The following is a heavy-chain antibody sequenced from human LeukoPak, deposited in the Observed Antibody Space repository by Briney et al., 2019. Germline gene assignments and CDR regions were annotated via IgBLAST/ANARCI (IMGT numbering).Heavy chain of an antibody. CDR3: ARASSKQLAGYLPDGFDI. J-gene: IGHJ3*02. CDR1: GFTFSTYG. CDR2: ISYDGDNK. D-gene: IGHD3-9*01. V-gene: IGHV3-30*03. Sequence: PGGSLRLSCAASGFTFSTYGMHWVRQAPGKGLEWVAVISYDGDNKYFEDSVKGRFTISRDNSKNTLYLQMNSLRADDAAVYYCARASSKQLAGYLPDGFDIWGQGTMVTVSS.